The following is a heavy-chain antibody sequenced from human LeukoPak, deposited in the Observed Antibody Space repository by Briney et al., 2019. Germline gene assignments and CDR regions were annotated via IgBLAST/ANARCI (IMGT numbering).Heavy chain of an antibody. CDR2: ISSTSSHI. D-gene: IGHD3-9*01. J-gene: IGHJ4*02. CDR1: GFTFSIYA. V-gene: IGHV3-21*06. Sequence: GGSLRLSCAASGFTFSIYAMNWVRQAPGKGLEWVSSISSTSSHIYYADSVKGRFTISRDNAKNSLYLQMNSLRAEDTAMYYCATAPYDILTGYSPYYFESWGQGTLVTVSS. CDR3: ATAPYDILTGYSPYYFES.